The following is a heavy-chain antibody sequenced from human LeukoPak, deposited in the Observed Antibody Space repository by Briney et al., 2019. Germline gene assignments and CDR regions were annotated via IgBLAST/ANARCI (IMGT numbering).Heavy chain of an antibody. CDR2: ISGSGGST. CDR3: AKDLTEYYYGSGSYLLDY. Sequence: GGSLRLSCAASGFTFSSYAMSWVRQAPGKGLEWVSAISGSGGSTYYADSVKGRFTISRDNSKNTLYLQMNSLRAEDTAVYYCAKDLTEYYYGSGSYLLDYWDQGTLVTVSS. CDR1: GFTFSSYA. D-gene: IGHD3-10*01. V-gene: IGHV3-23*01. J-gene: IGHJ4*02.